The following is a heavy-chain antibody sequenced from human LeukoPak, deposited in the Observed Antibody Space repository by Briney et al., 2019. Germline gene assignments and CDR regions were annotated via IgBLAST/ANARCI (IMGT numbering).Heavy chain of an antibody. Sequence: LSLTCTVSGGSISSSSYYWGWIRQAPGKGLEWVAVISYDGSNKYYADSVKGRFTISRDNSKNTLYLQMNSLRAEDTAVYYCARGSRLGVVERDAFDIWGQGTMVTVSS. D-gene: IGHD3-3*01. CDR3: ARGSRLGVVERDAFDI. CDR2: ISYDGSNK. V-gene: IGHV3-30*03. CDR1: GGSISSSS. J-gene: IGHJ3*02.